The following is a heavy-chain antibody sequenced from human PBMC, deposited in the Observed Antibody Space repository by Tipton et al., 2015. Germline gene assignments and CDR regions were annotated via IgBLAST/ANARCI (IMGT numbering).Heavy chain of an antibody. J-gene: IGHJ6*02. CDR2: ISSSSSYI. Sequence: QLVQSGGGLVKPGGSLRLSCAASGFTFSSYSMNWVRQAPGKGLEWVSSISSSSSYIYYADSVKGRFTISRDNAKNSLYLQMNSLRAEDTAVYYCAKAGNWNDVLFGSTYYYGMDVWGQGTTVTVSS. V-gene: IGHV3-21*04. CDR3: AKAGNWNDVLFGSTYYYGMDV. CDR1: GFTFSSYS. D-gene: IGHD1-20*01.